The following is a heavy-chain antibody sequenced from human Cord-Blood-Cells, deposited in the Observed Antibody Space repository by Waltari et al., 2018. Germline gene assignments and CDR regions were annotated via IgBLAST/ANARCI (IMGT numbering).Heavy chain of an antibody. J-gene: IGHJ4*02. CDR2: ISGGGGST. CDR3: AKDVSEIGSSGWYYFDY. D-gene: IGHD6-19*01. V-gene: IGHV3-23*01. Sequence: EVQLLESGGGWVQPGGSLRLSCAASGFTFSSYAMSGVRQAPGKGLEWVSAISGGGGSTYYADSVKGRFTISRDNSKNTLYLQMNSLRAEDTAVYYCAKDVSEIGSSGWYYFDYWGQGTLVTVSS. CDR1: GFTFSSYA.